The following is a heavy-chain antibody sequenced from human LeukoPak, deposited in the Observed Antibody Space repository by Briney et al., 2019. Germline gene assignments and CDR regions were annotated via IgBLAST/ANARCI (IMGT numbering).Heavy chain of an antibody. CDR3: AKDLHEIAADY. CDR2: IKGDGITT. CDR1: GFNFSSFW. D-gene: IGHD2-21*01. J-gene: IGHJ4*02. Sequence: AGSLRLSCEASGFNFSSFWMHGVRQAPGKGLVWVARIKGDGITTNYADPAKGRFTVSRDNAKNTVYLQMNSLRAEDTAVYYCAKDLHEIAADYWGQGTLVTVAS. V-gene: IGHV3-74*01.